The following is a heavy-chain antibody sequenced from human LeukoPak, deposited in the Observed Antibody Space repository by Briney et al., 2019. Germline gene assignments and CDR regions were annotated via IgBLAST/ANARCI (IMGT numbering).Heavy chain of an antibody. J-gene: IGHJ5*02. CDR2: IKSKSDGETT. V-gene: IGHV3-15*01. CDR3: ITDSLDP. Sequence: PGGSLRLSCAASGFSFSNYGMNWVRQAPGTGLEWVGRIKSKSDGETTDYAASVKGRFTISRDDSKNTLYLQMNSLKNEDTAVYYCITDSLDPWGQGTLVTVSS. CDR1: GFSFSNYG.